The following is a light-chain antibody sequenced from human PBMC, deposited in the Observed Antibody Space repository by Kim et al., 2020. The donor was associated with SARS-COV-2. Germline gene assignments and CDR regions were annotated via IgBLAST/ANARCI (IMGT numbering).Light chain of an antibody. CDR1: QSISSY. CDR3: QQSNSAPVT. CDR2: SAS. J-gene: IGKJ1*01. Sequence: DIQMTQSPSSLSASVGDRVTITCRASQSISSYLNWYQQKPREAPKLLMYSASNLESGVPSRFSGSGSGTDFTLTISSLQPEDFATYYCQQSNSAPVTVGQETKVDIK. V-gene: IGKV1-39*01.